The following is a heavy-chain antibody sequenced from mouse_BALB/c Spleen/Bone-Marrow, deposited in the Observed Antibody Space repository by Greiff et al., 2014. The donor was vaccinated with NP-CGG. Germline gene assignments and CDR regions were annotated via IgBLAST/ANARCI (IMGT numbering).Heavy chain of an antibody. CDR3: ARVLRWSRDY. J-gene: IGHJ2*01. D-gene: IGHD2-3*01. V-gene: IGHV1-4*01. CDR1: GYTFTSYT. CDR2: INPSSNYT. Sequence: QVQLQQSGIALSGPRTSVKMSCKASGYTFTSYTMHWVKPRPGQGLEWIGFINPSSNYTNYNQKFKDKATLTADKSSSTAYMQLSSLTSEDSAVYYCARVLRWSRDYWGQGTTLTVSS.